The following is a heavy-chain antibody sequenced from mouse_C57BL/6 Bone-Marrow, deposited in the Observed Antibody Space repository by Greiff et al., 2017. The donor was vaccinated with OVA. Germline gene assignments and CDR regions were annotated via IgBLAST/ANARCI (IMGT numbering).Heavy chain of an antibody. CDR2: IFPGSGST. CDR1: GYTFTGYY. V-gene: IGHV1-75*01. J-gene: IGHJ2*01. CDR3: ASWLLIRSLDFDY. D-gene: IGHD1-1*01. Sequence: VQLQQPGPELVKPGASVKISCKASGYTFTGYYIHWVKQRPGQGLEWIGWIFPGSGSTYYNEKFKGKATLTVDKSSSTAYMLLSSLTSEDSAVYFCASWLLIRSLDFDYWGQGTTLTVSS.